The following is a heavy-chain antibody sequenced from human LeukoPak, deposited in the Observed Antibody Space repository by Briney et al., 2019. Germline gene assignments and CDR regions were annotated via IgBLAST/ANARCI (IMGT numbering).Heavy chain of an antibody. CDR1: GYTFTSYA. D-gene: IGHD4-17*01. Sequence: ASVKVSCKASGYTFTSYAMHWVRQAPGQRLEWMGWINAGNGNTKYSQKFQGRVTITRDTSASTAYMELSSLRSEDTAVYYCACSVTTQFQGDYWGQGTTVTVSS. CDR2: INAGNGNT. J-gene: IGHJ4*03. V-gene: IGHV1-3*01. CDR3: ACSVTTQFQGDY.